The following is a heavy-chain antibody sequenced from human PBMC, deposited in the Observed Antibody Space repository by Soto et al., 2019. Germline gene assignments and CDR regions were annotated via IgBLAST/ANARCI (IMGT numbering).Heavy chain of an antibody. CDR3: ARDTYYYDSSGYYLDAFDI. Sequence: GASVKVSSKASGYTFTSYGISWVRQAPGQGLEWMGWISAYNGNTNYAQKLQGRVTMTTDTSTSTAYMELRSLRSDDTAVYYCARDTYYYDSSGYYLDAFDIWGQGTMVTVSS. V-gene: IGHV1-18*01. CDR1: GYTFTSYG. CDR2: ISAYNGNT. D-gene: IGHD3-22*01. J-gene: IGHJ3*02.